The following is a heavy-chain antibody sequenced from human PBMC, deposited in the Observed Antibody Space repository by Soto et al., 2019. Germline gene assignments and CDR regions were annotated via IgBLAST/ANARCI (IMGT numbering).Heavy chain of an antibody. V-gene: IGHV1-46*01. D-gene: IGHD6-13*01. Sequence: ASVKVSCKASGYTFTSYYMHWVRQAPGQGLEWMGRIYPSDGSTSYAQKLQGRVTMTVDTSTSTAYMELRSLRSDDTAVYYCARNKVAAADLDAFDIWGQGTMVTVSS. CDR3: ARNKVAAADLDAFDI. CDR2: IYPSDGST. CDR1: GYTFTSYY. J-gene: IGHJ3*02.